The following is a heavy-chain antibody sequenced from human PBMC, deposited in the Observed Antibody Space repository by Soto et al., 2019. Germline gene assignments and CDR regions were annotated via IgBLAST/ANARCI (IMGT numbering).Heavy chain of an antibody. CDR3: VRGPRWQQLEFDF. Sequence: ASVKVSCKASGYPFTSYGVSWVRQAPGQGLEWIGWISASDGETHSAQKFQGRVTMTTDTSTTTAYLDLRNLTSDDTAVYYCVRGPRWQQLEFDFWGQGTLVTVSS. D-gene: IGHD1-1*01. CDR1: GYPFTSYG. CDR2: ISASDGET. V-gene: IGHV1-18*01. J-gene: IGHJ4*02.